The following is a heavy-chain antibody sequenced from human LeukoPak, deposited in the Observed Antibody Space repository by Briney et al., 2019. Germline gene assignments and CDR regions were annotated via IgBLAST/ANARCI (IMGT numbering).Heavy chain of an antibody. CDR3: AKDLFPYCGGDCALDY. D-gene: IGHD2-21*02. J-gene: IGHJ4*02. Sequence: GGSLRLSCAASGFTFSSYGMHWVRQAPGKGLERVAFIRYDGSNKYYADSVKGRFTISRDNSKNTLYLQMNSLRAEDTAVYYCAKDLFPYCGGDCALDYWGQGTLVTVSS. V-gene: IGHV3-30*02. CDR1: GFTFSSYG. CDR2: IRYDGSNK.